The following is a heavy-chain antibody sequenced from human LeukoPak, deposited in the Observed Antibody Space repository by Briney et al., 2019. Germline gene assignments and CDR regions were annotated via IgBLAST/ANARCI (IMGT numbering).Heavy chain of an antibody. CDR1: GFTFSSYG. J-gene: IGHJ4*02. D-gene: IGHD5-18*01. V-gene: IGHV3-33*01. Sequence: GGSLRLSCAASGFTFSSYGMHWVRQAPGKGLEWVAVIWYDGSNKYYADSVKGRFTISRDNSKNTLYLQMNSLRAEDTAVYYCARGISGGYGYGYAILDYWGQGTLVTVSS. CDR2: IWYDGSNK. CDR3: ARGISGGYGYGYAILDY.